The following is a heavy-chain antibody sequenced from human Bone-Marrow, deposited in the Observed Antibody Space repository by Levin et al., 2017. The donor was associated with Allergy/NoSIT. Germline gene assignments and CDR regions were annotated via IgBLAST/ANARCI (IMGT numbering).Heavy chain of an antibody. CDR2: ISAVSSYI. J-gene: IGHJ5*02. CDR1: GFTFSTST. Sequence: LSLTCAASGFTFSTSTMNWVRQAPGKGLEWVSSISAVSSYIYYADSVKGRFTISRDNAKNSLYLQMDSLRAEDTAVYYCAKNAHTSMVSNGFDPWGQGTLVTVSP. V-gene: IGHV3-21*01. D-gene: IGHD2-2*01. CDR3: AKNAHTSMVSNGFDP.